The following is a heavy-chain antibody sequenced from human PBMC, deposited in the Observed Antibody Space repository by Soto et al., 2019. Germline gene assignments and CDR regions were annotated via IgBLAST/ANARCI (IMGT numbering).Heavy chain of an antibody. CDR2: THHSGDT. V-gene: IGHV4-38-2*01. Sequence: SETLSLTCAVSGFSISSGHYWGWMRQTPGKGLEWIGSTHHSGDTYYSTSLKSRVTISVDTSKNQVSLKLRSVTAADTALYYCAKHFYGAYVVDCWGQGTLVTVSS. J-gene: IGHJ4*02. CDR1: GFSISSGHY. CDR3: AKHFYGAYVVDC. D-gene: IGHD4-17*01.